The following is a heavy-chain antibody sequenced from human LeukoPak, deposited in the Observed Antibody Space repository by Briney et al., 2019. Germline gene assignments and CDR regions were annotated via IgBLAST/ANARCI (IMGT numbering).Heavy chain of an antibody. CDR3: ARGGGRHVEY. CDR2: IKEDGSEK. J-gene: IGHJ4*02. CDR1: GFTFSSYW. D-gene: IGHD2/OR15-2a*01. Sequence: PGGSLRLSCAASGFTFSSYWMSWVRQAPGKGLEWVANIKEDGSEKNYVDPVKGRFTISRDNAKNSLYLQMNSLRAEDTAVYYCARGGGRHVEYWRQGNLVTVSS. V-gene: IGHV3-7*05.